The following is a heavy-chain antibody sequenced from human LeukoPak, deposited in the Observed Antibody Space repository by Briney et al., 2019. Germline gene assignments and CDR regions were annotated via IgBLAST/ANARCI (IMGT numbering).Heavy chain of an antibody. CDR2: ISNSGSAI. Sequence: GGSLRLSCAASGFTFNIYEMNWVRQAPGKGLEWISYISNSGSAISYADSVKGRFTISRDNTKNSLYLQMNSLRTEDTAVYYCARIARHLAAANDYWGQGTVVTVSS. CDR3: ARIARHLAAANDY. V-gene: IGHV3-48*03. D-gene: IGHD6-13*01. J-gene: IGHJ4*02. CDR1: GFTFNIYE.